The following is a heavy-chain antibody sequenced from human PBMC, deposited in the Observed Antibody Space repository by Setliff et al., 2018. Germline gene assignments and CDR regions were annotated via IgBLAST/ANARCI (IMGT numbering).Heavy chain of an antibody. V-gene: IGHV1-69*10. Sequence: SVKVSCKTLVKSFTKYDFHWVRQATGQGLEWVGGIVPLLGVANSAKQFLGRVTITADESTNTVYMELGGLKSDDTAVYYCARDVFSGPGSLLESFDWGQGTLVTVSS. CDR2: IVPLLGVA. D-gene: IGHD3-3*02. CDR3: ARDVFSGPGSLLESFD. J-gene: IGHJ4*02. CDR1: VKSFTKYD.